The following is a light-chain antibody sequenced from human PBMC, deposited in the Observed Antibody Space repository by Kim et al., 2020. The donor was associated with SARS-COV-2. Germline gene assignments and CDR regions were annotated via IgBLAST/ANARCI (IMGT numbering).Light chain of an antibody. V-gene: IGLV1-51*01. Sequence: GQKVTISCSGSRANIGNNYVSWYQQLPETAPKLHIYDNDKRPSGIPDRFSGSRSGTSATLGITGLQTGDEADYYCGTWDSSLSAGVFGTGTKVTVL. CDR2: DND. J-gene: IGLJ1*01. CDR3: GTWDSSLSAGV. CDR1: RANIGNNY.